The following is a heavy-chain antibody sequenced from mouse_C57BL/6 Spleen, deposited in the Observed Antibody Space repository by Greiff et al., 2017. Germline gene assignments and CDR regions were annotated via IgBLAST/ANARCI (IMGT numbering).Heavy chain of an antibody. V-gene: IGHV5-6*01. CDR1: GFTFSSYG. D-gene: IGHD1-1*01. CDR3: ASTHIATVVPYAMDY. Sequence: EVMLVESGGDLVKPGGSLKLSCAASGFTFSSYGMSWVRQTPDKRLEWVATISSGGSYTNYPDSVKGRFTIAKDNAKHTLYLQMSSLKSEDTAMYYCASTHIATVVPYAMDYWGQGTSVTVSS. J-gene: IGHJ4*01. CDR2: ISSGGSYT.